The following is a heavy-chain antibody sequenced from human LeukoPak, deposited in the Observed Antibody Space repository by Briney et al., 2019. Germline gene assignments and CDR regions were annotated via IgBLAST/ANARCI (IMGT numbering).Heavy chain of an antibody. J-gene: IGHJ6*02. CDR3: ARDRIGGGGWFYSGYYGMDV. CDR1: GYTFTSYA. Sequence: ASVKVSCKASGYTFTSYAMNWVRQAPGQGLEWMGWINTNTGNPTYAQGFTGRFVFSLDTSVSTAYLQISSLKAEDTAVYYCARDRIGGGGWFYSGYYGMDVRGQGTTVTVCS. V-gene: IGHV7-4-1*02. D-gene: IGHD6-19*01. CDR2: INTNTGNP.